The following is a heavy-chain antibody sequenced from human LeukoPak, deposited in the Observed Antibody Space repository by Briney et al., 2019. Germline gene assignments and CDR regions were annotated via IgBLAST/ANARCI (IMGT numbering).Heavy chain of an antibody. Sequence: ASVKVSCKASGYSFTSNYIYWVRQAPGQGLEWMGMIYPRDGSTSYAQKFQGRVTVTRDTSTSTVHMELSGLRSEDTAVYYCARDQAAFDYWGQGTLVTVSS. D-gene: IGHD6-13*01. CDR2: IYPRDGST. CDR3: ARDQAAFDY. CDR1: GYSFTSNY. J-gene: IGHJ4*02. V-gene: IGHV1-46*01.